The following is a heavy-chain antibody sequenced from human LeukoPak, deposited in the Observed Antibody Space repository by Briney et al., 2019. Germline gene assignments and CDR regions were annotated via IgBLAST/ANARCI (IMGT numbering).Heavy chain of an antibody. Sequence: ASVKVSCKVSGYTLTELSMHWVRQAPGKGLEWMGGFDPEDGETIYAQKFQGRVTMTEDTSTDTAYMELSSLRSEDTAVYYCATWSKLEILWFGNDYWGQGTLVTVSS. CDR1: GYTLTELS. D-gene: IGHD3-10*01. V-gene: IGHV1-24*01. CDR3: ATWSKLEILWFGNDY. J-gene: IGHJ4*02. CDR2: FDPEDGET.